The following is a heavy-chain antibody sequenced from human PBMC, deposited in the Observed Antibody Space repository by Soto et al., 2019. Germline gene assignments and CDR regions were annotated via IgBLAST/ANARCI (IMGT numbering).Heavy chain of an antibody. CDR3: ARDQGYYYDSSGYFDY. J-gene: IGHJ4*02. V-gene: IGHV3-33*01. D-gene: IGHD3-22*01. Sequence: GGSLRLSCAASGFTFSSYGTHWVRQAPGKGLEWVAVIWYDGSNKYYADSVKGRFTISRDNSKNTLYLQMNSLRAEDTAVYYCARDQGYYYDSSGYFDYWGQGTLVTVSS. CDR2: IWYDGSNK. CDR1: GFTFSSYG.